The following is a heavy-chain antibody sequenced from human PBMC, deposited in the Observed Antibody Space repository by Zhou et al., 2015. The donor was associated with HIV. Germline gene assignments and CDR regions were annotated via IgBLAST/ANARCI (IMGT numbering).Heavy chain of an antibody. V-gene: IGHV1-69*06. J-gene: IGHJ4*02. CDR1: GGTFSNYA. D-gene: IGHD3-22*01. CDR2: IIPMFGTV. CDR3: ASLVRPSDSSDPKGFDY. Sequence: QVQLVQSGGEVKKPGSSVKVSCEASGGTFSNYAVSWVRQAPGQGLEWMGAIIPMFGTVRYAQKFQGRVTLTADRSTNTAYMELSSLRSEDTAVYYCASLVRPSDSSDPKGFDYWGQGTLVTVSS.